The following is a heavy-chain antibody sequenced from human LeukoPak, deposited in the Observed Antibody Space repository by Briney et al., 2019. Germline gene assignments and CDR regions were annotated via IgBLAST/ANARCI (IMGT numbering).Heavy chain of an antibody. D-gene: IGHD3-22*01. V-gene: IGHV4-34*01. J-gene: IGHJ5*01. CDR2: IHDSGRT. CDR1: GGSFRNYW. Sequence: SETLSLTRAVYGGSFRNYWWTWIRQPPGKGLEWIGEIHDSGRTNYNPSLKSRVTISVDTSKNQFSLKLSSVIAADTAVYFCVRGGYWTFDSWGQGILVTVSS. CDR3: VRGGYWTFDS.